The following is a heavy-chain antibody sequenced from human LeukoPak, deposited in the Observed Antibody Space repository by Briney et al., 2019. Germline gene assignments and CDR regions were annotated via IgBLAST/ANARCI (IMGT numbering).Heavy chain of an antibody. J-gene: IGHJ5*02. CDR2: IYYSGST. CDR1: GESFSGYF. D-gene: IGHD3-22*01. Sequence: SETLSLTCAVYGESFSGYFWNWIRQPPGKGLEWIGYIYYSGSTNYNPSVKSRITMSVDISKNHFSLKLSSVTAADTAVYYCAKAVFSYDSSAFFFNPWGQGTLVTVSS. V-gene: IGHV4-59*01. CDR3: AKAVFSYDSSAFFFNP.